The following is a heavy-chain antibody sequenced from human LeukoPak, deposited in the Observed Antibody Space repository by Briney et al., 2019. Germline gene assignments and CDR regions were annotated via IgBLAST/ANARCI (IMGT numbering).Heavy chain of an antibody. CDR2: ISGSGGST. D-gene: IGHD3-22*01. J-gene: IGHJ4*02. Sequence: GGSLRLSCAASGFTFSRYAMSWVRQAPGKGLEWVSAISGSGGSTNYADSVKGRFTIYRDNPKNTLFLQMNSLRAEDTAVYYCAKETAYYYDRSGYFYSKYFDYWGQGTLVTVSS. CDR1: GFTFSRYA. V-gene: IGHV3-23*01. CDR3: AKETAYYYDRSGYFYSKYFDY.